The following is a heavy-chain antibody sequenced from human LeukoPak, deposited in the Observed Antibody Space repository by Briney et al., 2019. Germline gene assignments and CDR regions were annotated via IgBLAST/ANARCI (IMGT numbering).Heavy chain of an antibody. D-gene: IGHD3-22*01. CDR2: INHSGRT. CDR1: GGSFSGYY. V-gene: IGHV4-34*01. CDR3: ARLWDSSGYPRYYYYYMDV. J-gene: IGHJ6*03. Sequence: PSETLSLTCAAYGGSFSGYYWSWIRQPPGKGLEWIGEINHSGRTNYNASLKSRVTISVDTSKNQFSLKLSSVTAADTAVYYCARLWDSSGYPRYYYYYMDVWDKGTTVTISS.